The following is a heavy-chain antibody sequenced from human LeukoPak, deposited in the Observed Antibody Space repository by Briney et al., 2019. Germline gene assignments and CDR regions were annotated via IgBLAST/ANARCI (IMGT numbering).Heavy chain of an antibody. CDR3: ATYEHYYDSSGYYYDKGTYYFDY. Sequence: ASVKVSCKVSGYTLTELSMHWVRQAPGKGLEWMGGFDPEDGETIYAQKFQGRVTMTEDTSTDTAYMELSSLRSEDTAVYYRATYEHYYDSSGYYYDKGTYYFDYWGQGTLVTVSS. J-gene: IGHJ4*02. CDR2: FDPEDGET. D-gene: IGHD3-22*01. V-gene: IGHV1-24*01. CDR1: GYTLTELS.